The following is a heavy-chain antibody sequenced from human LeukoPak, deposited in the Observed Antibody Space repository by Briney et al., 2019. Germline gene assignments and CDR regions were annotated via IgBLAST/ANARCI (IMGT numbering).Heavy chain of an antibody. CDR1: GFTFSSYG. CDR2: ISYDGSNK. CDR3: AKYDILGVPNFYYYYGMDV. D-gene: IGHD3-9*01. Sequence: PGRSLRLSCAASGFTFSSYGMHWVRQAPGEGLEWVAVISYDGSNKYYADSVKGRFTISRDNSKNTLYLQMNSLRAEDTAVYYCAKYDILGVPNFYYYYGMDVWGQGTTVTVSS. J-gene: IGHJ6*02. V-gene: IGHV3-30*18.